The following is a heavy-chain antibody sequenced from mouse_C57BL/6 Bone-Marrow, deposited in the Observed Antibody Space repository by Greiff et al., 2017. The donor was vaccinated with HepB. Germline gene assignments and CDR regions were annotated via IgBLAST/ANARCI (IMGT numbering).Heavy chain of an antibody. CDR1: GFTFSSYA. D-gene: IGHD3-2*02. CDR2: ISDGGSYT. CDR3: ARPGQLSRYYAMDY. Sequence: EVKVVESGGGLVKPGGSLKLSCAASGFTFSSYAMSWVRQTPEKRLEWVATISDGGSYTYYPDNVKGRFTISRDNAKNNLYLQMSHLKSEDTAMYYCARPGQLSRYYAMDYWGQGTSVTVSS. V-gene: IGHV5-4*03. J-gene: IGHJ4*01.